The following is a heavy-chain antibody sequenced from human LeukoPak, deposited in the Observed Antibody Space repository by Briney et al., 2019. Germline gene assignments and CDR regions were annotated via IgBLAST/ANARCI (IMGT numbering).Heavy chain of an antibody. V-gene: IGHV1-69*13. CDR1: GGTFSSYA. Sequence: GASVKVSCKASGGTFSSYAISWVRQAPGQGLEWMGGIIPIFGTANYAQKFQGRVTITADESTSTAYMELSSLRSEGTAVYYCAREGAVTRDFDYWGQGTLVTVSS. CDR3: AREGAVTRDFDY. J-gene: IGHJ4*02. D-gene: IGHD4-17*01. CDR2: IIPIFGTA.